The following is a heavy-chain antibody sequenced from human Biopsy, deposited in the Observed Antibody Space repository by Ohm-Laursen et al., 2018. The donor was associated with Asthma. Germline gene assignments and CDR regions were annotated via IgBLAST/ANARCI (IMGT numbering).Heavy chain of an antibody. CDR3: ARVQKSPGDRWFDP. CDR1: AYTFIGYH. V-gene: IGHV1-2*06. CDR2: INPDGSAT. J-gene: IGHJ5*02. Sequence: ASLKVSCKASAYTFIGYHLHWVRQAPGEGLEWMGRINPDGSATIYAQKFQGRVTMTRDTPISTAYMELSRLTSDDTAVYYCARVQKSPGDRWFDPWGQGTLVTVSS. D-gene: IGHD7-27*01.